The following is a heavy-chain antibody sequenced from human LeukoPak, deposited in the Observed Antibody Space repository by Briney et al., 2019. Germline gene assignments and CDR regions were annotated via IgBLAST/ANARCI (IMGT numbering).Heavy chain of an antibody. CDR3: ARRLTTGTNDY. J-gene: IGHJ4*02. V-gene: IGHV4-59*08. D-gene: IGHD1-7*01. Sequence: SETLSLTCTVSGDSISSYYWSWIRQPPGKGLEWIGYVYYTGTTNYNPSLKSRLTISVDTSKSQFSLRLSSVTAADTAVYYCARRLTTGTNDYWGQGTLVTVSS. CDR2: VYYTGTT. CDR1: GDSISSYY.